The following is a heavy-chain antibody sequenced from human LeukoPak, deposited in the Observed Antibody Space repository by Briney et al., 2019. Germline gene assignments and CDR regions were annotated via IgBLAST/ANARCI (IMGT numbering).Heavy chain of an antibody. CDR1: GGSISSYY. Sequence: PSETLSLTCTVSGGSISSYYWSWIRQPPGKGLEWIGYIYYSGSTNYNPSLKSRVTISVDTSKNQFSLKLSSVTAADTAVYYCARDLKQQLVLGAFDIWGQGTMVTVSS. V-gene: IGHV4-59*12. CDR2: IYYSGST. CDR3: ARDLKQQLVLGAFDI. J-gene: IGHJ3*02. D-gene: IGHD6-13*01.